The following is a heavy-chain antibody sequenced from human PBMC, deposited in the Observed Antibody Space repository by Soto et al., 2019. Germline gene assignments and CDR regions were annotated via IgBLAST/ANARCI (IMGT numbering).Heavy chain of an antibody. CDR3: PREMAGLEWLFLFDY. CDR2: ISGSGGST. J-gene: IGHJ4*02. Sequence: PGGSLRLSCAASGFTFSSYAMSWVRQAPGKGLEWVSAISGSGGSTYYADSVKGRFTISRDNSKNTLYLQMNSLRAEDTAVYYGPREMAGLEWLFLFDYWGQGPPGTLSS. CDR1: GFTFSSYA. D-gene: IGHD3-3*01. V-gene: IGHV3-23*01.